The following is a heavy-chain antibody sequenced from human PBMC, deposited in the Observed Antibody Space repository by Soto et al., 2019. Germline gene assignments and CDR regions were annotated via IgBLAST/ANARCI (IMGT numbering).Heavy chain of an antibody. J-gene: IGHJ4*02. D-gene: IGHD2-21*01. CDR2: ISYDGSNK. V-gene: IGHV3-30-3*01. Sequence: GGSLRLSCAASGFTFSSYAMHWVRQAPGKGLEWVAVISYDGSNKYYADSVKGRFTISRDNSKNTLYLQMNSLRAEDTAVYYCARDRKLPLFDYWGQGTLVTVSS. CDR1: GFTFSSYA. CDR3: ARDRKLPLFDY.